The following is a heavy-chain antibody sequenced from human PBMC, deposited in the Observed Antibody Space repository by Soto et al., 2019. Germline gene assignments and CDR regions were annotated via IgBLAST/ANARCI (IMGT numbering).Heavy chain of an antibody. CDR1: GFTFSSYG. V-gene: IGHV3-33*01. CDR3: ARSSAVGYYLNDY. D-gene: IGHD1-26*01. J-gene: IGHJ4*02. CDR2: IWYDGSNK. Sequence: ESGGGVVQPGRSLRLSCAASGFTFSSYGMHWVRQAPGKGLEWVAVIWYDGSNKYYADSVKGRFTISRDNSKNTLYLQMNSLRAEDTAVYYCARSSAVGYYLNDYLGQGTLVTVSS.